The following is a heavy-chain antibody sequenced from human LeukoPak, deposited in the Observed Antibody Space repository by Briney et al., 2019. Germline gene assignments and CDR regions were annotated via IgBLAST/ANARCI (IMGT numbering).Heavy chain of an antibody. Sequence: ASVTVSCKVSGYTLTELSMHWVRQAPGKGLEWMGGFDPEDGETIYAQKFQGRVTMTEDTSTDTAYMELSSLRSEDTAVYYCATRRPYCSSTSCYIDSMDVWGQGTTVTVSS. J-gene: IGHJ6*02. D-gene: IGHD2-2*01. V-gene: IGHV1-24*01. CDR2: FDPEDGET. CDR1: GYTLTELS. CDR3: ATRRPYCSSTSCYIDSMDV.